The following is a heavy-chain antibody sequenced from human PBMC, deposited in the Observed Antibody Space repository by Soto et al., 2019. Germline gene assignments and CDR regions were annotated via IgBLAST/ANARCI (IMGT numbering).Heavy chain of an antibody. CDR3: GKERRGSGWSVCNF. Sequence: GGSLRLSCAASGFTFSTYCMHWVRHTPGTGLVWVSRTCRYGRELYYADSVKGRFTISRDNSKNTLYLQLNSLRVDDTAVYYCGKERRGSGWSVCNFWGQGAQVTVSS. D-gene: IGHD6-19*01. V-gene: IGHV3-74*01. CDR2: TCRYGREL. J-gene: IGHJ4*02. CDR1: GFTFSTYC.